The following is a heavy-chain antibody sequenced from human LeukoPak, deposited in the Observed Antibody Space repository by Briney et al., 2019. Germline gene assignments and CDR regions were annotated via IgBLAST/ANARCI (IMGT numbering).Heavy chain of an antibody. CDR3: ARGGERITMVRGVRYYFDY. J-gene: IGHJ4*02. CDR2: INAGNGNT. Sequence: GASVKVSCKASGYTFTSYAMHWVRQAPGQRLEWMGWINAGNGNTKYSQKFQGRVTITRDTSASTAYMELSSLRSEDTAVYYCARGGERITMVRGVRYYFDYWAREPWSPSPQ. V-gene: IGHV1-3*01. CDR1: GYTFTSYA. D-gene: IGHD3-10*01.